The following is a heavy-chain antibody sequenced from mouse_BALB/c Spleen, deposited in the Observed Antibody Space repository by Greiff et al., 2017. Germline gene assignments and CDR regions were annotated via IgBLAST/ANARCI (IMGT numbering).Heavy chain of an antibody. CDR1: GFTFSDYY. D-gene: IGHD1-1*01. CDR3: ARDNYYGSSYPGY. Sequence: EVKLVESGGGLVKPGGSLKLSCAASGFTFSDYYMYWVRQTPEKRLEWVATISDGGSYTYYPDSVKGRFTISRDNAKNNLYLQMSSLKSEDTAMYYCARDNYYGSSYPGYWGQGTTLTVSS. CDR2: ISDGGSYT. V-gene: IGHV5-4*02. J-gene: IGHJ2*01.